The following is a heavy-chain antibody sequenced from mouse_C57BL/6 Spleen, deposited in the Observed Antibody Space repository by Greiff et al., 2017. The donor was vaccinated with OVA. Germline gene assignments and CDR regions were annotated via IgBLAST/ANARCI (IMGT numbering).Heavy chain of an antibody. D-gene: IGHD1-1*01. V-gene: IGHV5-6*01. Sequence: EVQLVESGGDLVKPGGSLKLSCAASGFTFSSYGMSWVRQTPDKRLEWVATISSGGSYTYYPDSVKGRFTISRDNAKNTLYLQMSSLKSEDTAMYYCASLYGSSSAWFAYWGQGTLVTVSA. CDR2: ISSGGSYT. J-gene: IGHJ3*01. CDR1: GFTFSSYG. CDR3: ASLYGSSSAWFAY.